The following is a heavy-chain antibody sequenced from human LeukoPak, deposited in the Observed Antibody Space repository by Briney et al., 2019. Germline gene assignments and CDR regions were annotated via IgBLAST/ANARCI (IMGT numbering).Heavy chain of an antibody. J-gene: IGHJ4*02. CDR3: ARDGGRWSFDY. CDR2: IYSDGST. Sequence: GGSLRLSCAASGLTVSTTYMNWVRQAPGKGLEWVSVIYSDGSTKYADSVKGRFTISRDNSKNTLYLQMNSLRGEDTALYFCARDGGRWSFDYWGQGTLVTVSS. CDR1: GLTVSTTY. V-gene: IGHV3-66*01. D-gene: IGHD3-16*01.